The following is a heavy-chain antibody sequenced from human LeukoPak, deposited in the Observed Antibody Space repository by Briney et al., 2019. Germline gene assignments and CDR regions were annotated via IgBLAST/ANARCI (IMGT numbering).Heavy chain of an antibody. CDR3: ARHNNWGFDY. CDR1: GYSFASYW. J-gene: IGHJ4*02. CDR2: IHPNDAST. D-gene: IGHD7-27*01. Sequence: GESLKISCKASGYSFASYWIGWVRQMSGKGLEWMATIHPNDASTIYSPSFQGQVTISADKSISTAYLQWSTLKASDTAIYYCARHNNWGFDYWDRGTLLTVSS. V-gene: IGHV5-51*01.